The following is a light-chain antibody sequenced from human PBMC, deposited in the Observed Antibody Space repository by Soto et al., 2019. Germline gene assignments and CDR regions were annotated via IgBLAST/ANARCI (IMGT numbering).Light chain of an antibody. V-gene: IGKV3-20*01. Sequence: EIVLTQSPGTLYLSPGERATLSCRASQSFDNRYLAWYQQKPGQAPRILIFGASNRASGIPDRFSGTGSGADFTLAISRLEPDDFAVYYCHHYGTSSWTFGQGTRVDIK. J-gene: IGKJ1*01. CDR2: GAS. CDR1: QSFDNRY. CDR3: HHYGTSSWT.